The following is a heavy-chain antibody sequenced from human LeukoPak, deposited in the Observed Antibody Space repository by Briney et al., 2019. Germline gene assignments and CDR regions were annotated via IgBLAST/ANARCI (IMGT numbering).Heavy chain of an antibody. D-gene: IGHD3-3*02. CDR2: IWYDGSNK. V-gene: IGHV3-33*01. J-gene: IGHJ5*02. CDR3: ARDCRQFWSGQNWFDP. CDR1: GFTFSSYG. Sequence: PGGSLRLSCAASGFTFSSYGMHWVRQAPGKGLEWVAVIWYDGSNKYYADSVKGRFTISRDNSKNTLYLQMNSLRAEDTAVYYCARDCRQFWSGQNWFDPWGQGTLVTVSS.